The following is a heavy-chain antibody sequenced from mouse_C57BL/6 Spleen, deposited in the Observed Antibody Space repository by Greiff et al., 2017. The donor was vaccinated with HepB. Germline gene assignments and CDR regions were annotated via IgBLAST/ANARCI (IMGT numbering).Heavy chain of an antibody. CDR1: GFTFSDYG. D-gene: IGHD1-1*01. J-gene: IGHJ2*01. Sequence: EVKLVESGGGLVKPGGSLKLSCAASGFTFSDYGMHWVRQAPEKGLEWVAYISSGSSTIYYADTVKGRFTISRDNAKNTLFLQMTSLGSEDTAMYYCARNYYGSRYGYFDYWGQGTTVTVSS. CDR3: ARNYYGSRYGYFDY. V-gene: IGHV5-17*01. CDR2: ISSGSSTI.